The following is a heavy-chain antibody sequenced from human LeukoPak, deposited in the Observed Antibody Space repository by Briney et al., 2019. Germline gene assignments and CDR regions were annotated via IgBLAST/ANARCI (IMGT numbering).Heavy chain of an antibody. CDR2: INHSGST. J-gene: IGHJ6*03. Sequence: PSETLSLTCAVYGGSFSGYYWSWIRQPPWKGLEWIGEINHSGSTNYNPSLKSRVTISVDTSKNQFSLKLSSVTAADTAVYYCARTTEGGYTYGYFYYYYMDVWGKGTTVTISS. CDR1: GGSFSGYY. D-gene: IGHD5-18*01. CDR3: ARTTEGGYTYGYFYYYYMDV. V-gene: IGHV4-34*01.